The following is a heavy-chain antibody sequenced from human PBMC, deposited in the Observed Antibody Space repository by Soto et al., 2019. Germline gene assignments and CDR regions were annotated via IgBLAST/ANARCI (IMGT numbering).Heavy chain of an antibody. CDR3: ARDGTGWRGGDY. Sequence: QVQLVESGGGVVQPGRSLRLSCAASGFTFRSYSMHWVRQAPGKGLEWVAVIWYDGTKKYYADSVKGRFTISRDNSENTPYRQMDSPRAEDTAAYYCARDGTGWRGGDYWGQGTLVTVSS. CDR1: GFTFRSYS. CDR2: IWYDGTKK. V-gene: IGHV3-33*01. J-gene: IGHJ4*02. D-gene: IGHD6-19*01.